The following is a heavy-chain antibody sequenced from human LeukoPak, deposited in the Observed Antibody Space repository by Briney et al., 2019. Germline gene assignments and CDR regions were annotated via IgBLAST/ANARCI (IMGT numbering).Heavy chain of an antibody. CDR1: GGSISSSSYY. J-gene: IGHJ5*02. V-gene: IGHV4-39*01. Sequence: SETLSLTCTVSGGSISSSSYYWGWIRQPPGKGLEWIGSIYYSGSTYYNPSLKSRVTISVDTSKNQFSLKLSSVTAADTAVYYCARQHSSSWSDWFDHWGQGTLVTVSS. CDR2: IYYSGST. D-gene: IGHD6-13*01. CDR3: ARQHSSSWSDWFDH.